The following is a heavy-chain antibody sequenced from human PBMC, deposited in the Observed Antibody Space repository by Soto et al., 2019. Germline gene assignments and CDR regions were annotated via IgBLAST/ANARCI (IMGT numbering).Heavy chain of an antibody. CDR2: INAGNGNT. CDR3: ATRSEWLELYYFDY. J-gene: IGHJ4*02. Sequence: GASVKVSCKASGYTFTSYAMHWVRQAPGQRLEWMGWINAGNGNTKYSQKFQGRVTITRDTSASTAYMEMSSLRSEDTAVYYCATRSEWLELYYFDYWGQGTLVTVSS. D-gene: IGHD6-19*01. CDR1: GYTFTSYA. V-gene: IGHV1-3*01.